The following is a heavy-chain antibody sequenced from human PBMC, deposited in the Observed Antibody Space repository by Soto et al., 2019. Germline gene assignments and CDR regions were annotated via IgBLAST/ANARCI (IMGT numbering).Heavy chain of an antibody. Sequence: GGSLRLSCAASGFTFSSYGMHWVRQAPGKGLEWVAVISYDGSNIYYADSVKGRLTISRDNSKNTLYLQMNSLRAEDTAVYYCAKNPDYDILTGPDYWGQGTLVTVSS. CDR2: ISYDGSNI. CDR1: GFTFSSYG. D-gene: IGHD3-9*01. CDR3: AKNPDYDILTGPDY. J-gene: IGHJ4*02. V-gene: IGHV3-30*18.